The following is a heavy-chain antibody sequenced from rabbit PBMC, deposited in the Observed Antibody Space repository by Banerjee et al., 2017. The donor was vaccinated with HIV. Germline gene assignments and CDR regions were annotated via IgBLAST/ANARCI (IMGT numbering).Heavy chain of an antibody. V-gene: IGHV1S40*01. J-gene: IGHJ4*01. D-gene: IGHD4-2*01. CDR2: IYTGSSGST. CDR3: ARDAGYAGSNL. CDR1: GFSFSSSYY. Sequence: QSLEESGGDLVKPGASLTLTCTASGFSFSSSYYMCWVRQAPGKGLEWIAYIYTGSSGSTYYASWAKGRFTISKTSSTTVTLQMTSLTAADTATYFCARDAGYAGSNLWGQGTLVTVS.